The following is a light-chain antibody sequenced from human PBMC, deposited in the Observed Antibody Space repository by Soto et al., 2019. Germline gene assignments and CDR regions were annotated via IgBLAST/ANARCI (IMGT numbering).Light chain of an antibody. V-gene: IGKV1-39*01. CDR3: QQSYSTRFT. Sequence: FQMTQSPSSLSASVGDRVTITCRASQSINTYLNWYQFKPGKAPKLLIFSSSNLQIGVPSRFSGSGSGTHFTLTITRLQPEDSATYYCQQSYSTRFTFGPGTQVEI. J-gene: IGKJ3*01. CDR1: QSINTY. CDR2: SSS.